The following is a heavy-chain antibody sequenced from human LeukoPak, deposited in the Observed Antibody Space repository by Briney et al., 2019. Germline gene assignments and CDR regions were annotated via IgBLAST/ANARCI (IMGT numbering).Heavy chain of an antibody. CDR3: ARDGIQLWLRHYGMDV. D-gene: IGHD5-18*01. Sequence: PGGSLRLSCAASGFTFSSYGMHWVRQAPGKGLEWVAFIRYDGSNKYYADSVKGRFTISRDNSKNTLYLQMNSLRAEDTAVYYCARDGIQLWLRHYGMDVWGQGTTVTVSS. CDR1: GFTFSSYG. CDR2: IRYDGSNK. J-gene: IGHJ6*02. V-gene: IGHV3-30*02.